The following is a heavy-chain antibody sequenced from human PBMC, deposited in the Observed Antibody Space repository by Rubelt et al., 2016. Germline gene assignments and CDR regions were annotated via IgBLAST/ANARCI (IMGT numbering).Heavy chain of an antibody. CDR2: IYYSRST. Sequence: QVQLQESGPGLVKPSETLSLTCTVSGYSISSGYYWGWIRQPPGKGLEWIGSIYYSRSTYYNPSLKVRFPITLDTSKNQFSLKWSSVTAAYSAVYYCARAPMPPHYVWGRYAFDIWGQGTMVTVSS. D-gene: IGHD3-16*01. CDR1: GYSISSGYY. J-gene: IGHJ3*02. V-gene: IGHV4-38-2*02. CDR3: ARAPMPPHYVWGRYAFDI.